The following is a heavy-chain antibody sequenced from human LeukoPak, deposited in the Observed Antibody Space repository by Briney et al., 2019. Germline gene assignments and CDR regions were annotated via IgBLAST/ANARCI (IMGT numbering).Heavy chain of an antibody. J-gene: IGHJ4*02. D-gene: IGHD3-16*01. CDR1: GFTFSSYW. Sequence: PGGSLRLSCAASGFTFSSYWLSWVRQAPGKGLEWVANIKQDGSERYYVDSVKGRFTISRDNAKNSLYLQMNSLRAEDTAVYYCARDGRGGYLDYWGQGTLVTVSS. CDR3: ARDGRGGYLDY. V-gene: IGHV3-7*01. CDR2: IKQDGSER.